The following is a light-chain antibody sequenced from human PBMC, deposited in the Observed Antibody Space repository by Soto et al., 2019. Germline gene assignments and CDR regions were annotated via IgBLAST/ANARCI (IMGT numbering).Light chain of an antibody. CDR3: QQCNTWPPET. CDR1: QSVSSN. J-gene: IGKJ1*01. V-gene: IGKV3D-15*01. Sequence: EIVMTQSPATLSVSPGERATLSCRASQSVSSNLAWYQQKPGQAPRLLIYDASNRATGIPARFSGNGSGTEFTLTISSLQSEDFAVYYCQQCNTWPPETFGQGTKVDIK. CDR2: DAS.